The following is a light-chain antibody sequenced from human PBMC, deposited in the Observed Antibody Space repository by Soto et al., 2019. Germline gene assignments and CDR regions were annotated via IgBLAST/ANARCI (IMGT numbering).Light chain of an antibody. CDR2: DAS. J-gene: IGKJ1*01. CDR3: QQYNDWPQT. Sequence: EIVMTQSPDILSVSPGERVTLSCRASQSVSSNLAWYQHKPGQAPRLLIYDASTWATGIPARFSGSGSGTEFTLTISSLQSEDFAVYYSQQYNDWPQTFGQGTKVEIK. CDR1: QSVSSN. V-gene: IGKV3-15*01.